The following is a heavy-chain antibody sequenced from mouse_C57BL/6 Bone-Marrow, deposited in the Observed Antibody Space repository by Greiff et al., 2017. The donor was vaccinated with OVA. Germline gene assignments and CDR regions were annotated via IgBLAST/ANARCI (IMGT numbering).Heavy chain of an antibody. V-gene: IGHV1-69*01. CDR3: ARELRLRWFAY. CDR1: GYTFTSYW. Sequence: VQLQQPGAELVMPGASVKLSCKASGYTFTSYWMHWVKQRPGQGLEWIGEIDPSDSYTNYNQKFKGKSTLTVDKSSSTAYMQLSSLTSEASAVYYCARELRLRWFAYWGQGTLVTVSA. J-gene: IGHJ3*01. D-gene: IGHD3-2*02. CDR2: IDPSDSYT.